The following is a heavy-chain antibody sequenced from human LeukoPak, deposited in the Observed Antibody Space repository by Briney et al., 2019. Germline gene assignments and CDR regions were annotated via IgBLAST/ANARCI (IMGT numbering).Heavy chain of an antibody. Sequence: REASVKVSCKASGGTFSSYAISWVRQAPGQGLEWMGGIIPIFGTANYAQKFQGRVTMTRNTAMSTAYMELSSLRSEDTAVYYCVRTPPNWGADYWGQGTLVTVSS. CDR1: GGTFSSYA. J-gene: IGHJ4*02. V-gene: IGHV1-69*05. D-gene: IGHD7-27*01. CDR3: VRTPPNWGADY. CDR2: IIPIFGTA.